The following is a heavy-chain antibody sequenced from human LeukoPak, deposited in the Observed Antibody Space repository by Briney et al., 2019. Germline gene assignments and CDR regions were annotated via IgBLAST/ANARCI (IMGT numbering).Heavy chain of an antibody. V-gene: IGHV1-8*01. CDR2: MNPNSGNT. CDR3: ARVHDILTGRTDRAMGF. CDR1: GYTFTSYD. D-gene: IGHD3-9*01. J-gene: IGHJ4*02. Sequence: ASVKVSCKASGYTFTSYDINWVRQATGQGLAWMGWMNPNSGNTGYAQKFQGRVTLTRNTSISTAYMELSRLRSEDTAVYYCARVHDILTGRTDRAMGFWGQGTLVTVSS.